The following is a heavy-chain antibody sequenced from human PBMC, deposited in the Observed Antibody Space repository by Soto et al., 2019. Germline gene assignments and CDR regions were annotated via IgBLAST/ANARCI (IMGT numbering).Heavy chain of an antibody. CDR3: ARDPYCSSTSCPTYYYYGMDV. CDR1: GYTFTSYG. D-gene: IGHD2-2*01. V-gene: IGHV1-18*01. Sequence: ASVKVSCKASGYTFTSYGISWVRQAPGQGLEWMGWISAYNGNTNYAQKLQGRVTMTTDTSTSTAYMELRSLRSDDTAVYYCARDPYCSSTSCPTYYYYGMDVWGQGTTVTVSS. CDR2: ISAYNGNT. J-gene: IGHJ6*02.